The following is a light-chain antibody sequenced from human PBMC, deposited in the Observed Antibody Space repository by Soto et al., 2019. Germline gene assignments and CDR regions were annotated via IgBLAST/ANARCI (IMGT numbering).Light chain of an antibody. CDR1: SSNIGSNS. J-gene: IGLJ1*01. CDR2: SNN. V-gene: IGLV1-44*01. Sequence: QSVLTQPPSASGTPGQRVSISCSGSSSNIGSNSVNWYQQLPGTAPKLLIYSNNQRPSGVPDRISGSKSSTSASLAISGLQSEAEADYYCAAWDDSLNGPVFGTGTKLTVL. CDR3: AAWDDSLNGPV.